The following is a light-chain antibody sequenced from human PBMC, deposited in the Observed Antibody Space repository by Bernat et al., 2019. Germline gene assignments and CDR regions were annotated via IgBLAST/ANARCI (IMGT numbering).Light chain of an antibody. Sequence: EIVLTQSPGTLSVSPGERATLSCRSSQRLSSTYLAWYQQKPGQAPRLLIYDASTRATGIPDRFSGSGSGTDFTLTISRLGPEDFAVYYCQQYGSSPPITFGQGTRLEIK. V-gene: IGKV3-20*01. CDR1: QRLSSTY. CDR3: QQYGSSPPIT. J-gene: IGKJ5*01. CDR2: DAS.